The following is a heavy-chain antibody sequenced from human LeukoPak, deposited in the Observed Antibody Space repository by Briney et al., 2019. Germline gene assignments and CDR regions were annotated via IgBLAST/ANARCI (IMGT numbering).Heavy chain of an antibody. CDR1: GFTFSSYA. CDR3: AGDYGDYV. D-gene: IGHD4-17*01. J-gene: IGHJ4*02. V-gene: IGHV3-23*01. Sequence: GGSLRLSCAASGFTFSSYAMNWVRQAPGKGLEWVSAITGSGGSTYYADSVKGRFTISRDNSKNTLYLHMNSLRAEDTAVYYCAGDYGDYVWGQGTLVTVSS. CDR2: ITGSGGST.